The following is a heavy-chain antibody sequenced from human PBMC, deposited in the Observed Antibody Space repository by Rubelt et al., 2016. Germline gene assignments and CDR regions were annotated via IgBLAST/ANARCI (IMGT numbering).Heavy chain of an antibody. J-gene: IGHJ4*02. D-gene: IGHD5-24*01. Sequence: QVQLQESGPGLVKPSETLSLTCTVSGGSISSYYWSWIRQPPGKGLEWIGYIYYSGSTNYNPSLNSRVTISVDTSKNEFSLKLSSVTAADTAVYYCARDLSRDGYTGWGQGTLVTVSS. CDR3: ARDLSRDGYTG. CDR2: IYYSGST. CDR1: GGSISSYY. V-gene: IGHV4-59*01.